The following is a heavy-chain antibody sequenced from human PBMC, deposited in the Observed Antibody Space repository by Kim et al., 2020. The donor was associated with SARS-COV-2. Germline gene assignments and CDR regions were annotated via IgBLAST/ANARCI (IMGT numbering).Heavy chain of an antibody. Sequence: SETLSLTCAVYGGSFSGYYWSWIRQPPGKGLEWIGEINHSGSTNYNPSLKSRVTISVDTSKNQFSLKLSSVTAADTAVYYCAGYGSGSLTRNPYYYSGM. V-gene: IGHV4-34*01. D-gene: IGHD3-10*01. CDR2: INHSGST. J-gene: IGHJ6*01. CDR3: AGYGSGSLTRNPYYYSGM. CDR1: GGSFSGYY.